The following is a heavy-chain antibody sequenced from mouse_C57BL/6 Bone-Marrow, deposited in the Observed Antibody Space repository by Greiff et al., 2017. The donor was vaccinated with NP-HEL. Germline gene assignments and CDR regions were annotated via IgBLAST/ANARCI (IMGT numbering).Heavy chain of an antibody. Sequence: VQLQQSGAELVRPGASVTLSCKASGYTFTDYEMHWVKQTPVHGLEWIGAIDPETGGTAYNQKFKGKAILTADKSSSTAYMELRSLTSEDSAVYYCTRRGRDYEGWGQGTTLTVSS. D-gene: IGHD1-1*01. CDR3: TRRGRDYEG. CDR2: IDPETGGT. V-gene: IGHV1-15*01. J-gene: IGHJ2*01. CDR1: GYTFTDYE.